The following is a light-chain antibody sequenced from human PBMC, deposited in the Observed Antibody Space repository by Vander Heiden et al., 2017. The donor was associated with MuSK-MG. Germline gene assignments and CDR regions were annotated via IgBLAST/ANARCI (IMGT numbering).Light chain of an antibody. V-gene: IGKV2-28*01. CDR3: MQALQRGT. J-gene: IGKJ1*01. CDR1: QSLLHSNGYNY. Sequence: DIVMTQSPLSLPVTPGEPASISCRSSQSLLHSNGYNYLDWYLQKPGQSPQLLIYLGSNRASGVPDRFSGSGSGTDFTLKISRVEAEDVGVYYCMQALQRGTFGQGTKVXIK. CDR2: LGS.